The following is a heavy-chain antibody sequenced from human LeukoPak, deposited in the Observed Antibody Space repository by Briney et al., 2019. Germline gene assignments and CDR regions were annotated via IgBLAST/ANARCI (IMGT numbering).Heavy chain of an antibody. V-gene: IGHV1-46*01. D-gene: IGHD5-18*01. CDR1: GYTFTSYY. CDR2: INPSGGST. Sequence: ASVKVSCRASGYTFTSYYMHWVRQAPGQGLEWMGIINPSGGSTSYAQKFQGRVTMTRDTSTSTVYMELSSLRSEDTAVYYCARVAAGYSYGHDAFDIWGQGTMVTVSS. CDR3: ARVAAGYSYGHDAFDI. J-gene: IGHJ3*02.